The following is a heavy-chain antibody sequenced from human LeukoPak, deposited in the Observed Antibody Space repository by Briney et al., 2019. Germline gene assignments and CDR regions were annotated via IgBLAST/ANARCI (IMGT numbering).Heavy chain of an antibody. J-gene: IGHJ6*04. V-gene: IGHV4-31*03. CDR2: IYYSGST. D-gene: IGHD3-10*01. CDR1: GGSISSGGYY. Sequence: SQTLSLTCTVSGGSISSGGYYWSWIRQHPGKGLEWIGYIYYSGSTYYNPSLKGRVTISVDTSKNQFSLKLSSVTAADTAVYYCARGLGSGRKYYYYGMDVWGKGTTVTVSS. CDR3: ARGLGSGRKYYYYGMDV.